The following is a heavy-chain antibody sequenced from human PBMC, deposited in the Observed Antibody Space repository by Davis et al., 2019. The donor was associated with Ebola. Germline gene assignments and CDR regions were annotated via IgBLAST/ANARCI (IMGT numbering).Heavy chain of an antibody. D-gene: IGHD6-19*01. CDR2: IIPIFGTA. CDR1: GGTFSSYA. CDR3: AREGEYSSGWYAY. J-gene: IGHJ4*02. Sequence: SVKVSCKASGGTFSSYAISWVRQAPEQGLEWMGGIIPIFGTANYAQKFQGRVTITADESTSTAYMELSSLRSEDTAVYYCAREGEYSSGWYAYWGQGTLVTVSS. V-gene: IGHV1-69*13.